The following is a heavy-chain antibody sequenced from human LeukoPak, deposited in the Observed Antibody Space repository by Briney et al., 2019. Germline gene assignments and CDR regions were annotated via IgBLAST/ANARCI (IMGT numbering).Heavy chain of an antibody. CDR2: INPSGGST. CDR1: GYTFTSYY. J-gene: IGHJ4*02. Sequence: GASVKVSCKASGYTFTSYYMHWVRQAPGQGLEWMGIINPSGGSTSYAQKFQGRVTMTRDTSISTAYMELSRLRSDDTAVYYCARDDYDSSMSGSYWGQGTLVTVSS. CDR3: ARDDYDSSMSGSY. V-gene: IGHV1-46*01. D-gene: IGHD3-22*01.